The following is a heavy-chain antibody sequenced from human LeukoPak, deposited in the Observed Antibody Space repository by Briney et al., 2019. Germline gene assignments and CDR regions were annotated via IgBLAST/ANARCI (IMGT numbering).Heavy chain of an antibody. J-gene: IGHJ6*02. CDR3: ARGSYFWGHYYYGSGSPPWYYYGMDV. D-gene: IGHD3-10*01. CDR2: IYPDDSDI. Sequence: GESLKISCTGSGYSFTSYWIGWVRQMPGKGLEWMGIIYPDDSDIRYSPSFQGQVTISADKSISTAYLQWSSLKASDTAMYYCARGSYFWGHYYYGSGSPPWYYYGMDVWGQGTTVTVSS. V-gene: IGHV5-51*01. CDR1: GYSFTSYW.